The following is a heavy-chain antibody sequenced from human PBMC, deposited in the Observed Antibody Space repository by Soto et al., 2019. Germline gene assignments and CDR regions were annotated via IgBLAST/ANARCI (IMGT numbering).Heavy chain of an antibody. D-gene: IGHD2-15*01. CDR2: ISGSGGSA. V-gene: IGHV3-23*01. Sequence: EVQLLESGGGLVQPGGSLRLSCAASGFTFSSSAMSWVRQAPGKGLEWVSTISGSGGSAYYADSVKGRFTISRDNSKNTLYLQMHSLRAEDTALYYCAIGAACSGGSCRNDYWGQGTLVTVSS. CDR3: AIGAACSGGSCRNDY. CDR1: GFTFSSSA. J-gene: IGHJ4*02.